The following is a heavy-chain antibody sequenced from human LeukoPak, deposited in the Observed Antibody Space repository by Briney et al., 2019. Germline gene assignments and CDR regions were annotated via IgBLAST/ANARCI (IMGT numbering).Heavy chain of an antibody. CDR3: ARDHXGYYXHXXXFDY. CDR2: IYTSGST. D-gene: IGHD3-22*01. CDR1: GGSISSGSYY. J-gene: IGHJ4*02. V-gene: IGHV4-61*02. Sequence: SETLSLTCTVSGGSISSGSYYWSWIRQPAGKGLEWIGRIYTSGSTNYNPSLKSRVTISVDTSKNQFSLKLSSVTAADTAVYYCARDHXGYYXHXXXFDYWXREPWSXSPQ.